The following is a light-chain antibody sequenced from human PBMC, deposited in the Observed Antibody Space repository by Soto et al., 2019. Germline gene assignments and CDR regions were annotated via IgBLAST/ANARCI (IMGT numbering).Light chain of an antibody. J-gene: IGKJ2*01. V-gene: IGKV1-5*01. CDR3: QRYNSYFPA. CDR2: DAS. Sequence: DIPMTQSPSTLSASVGDRVTITCRASQSISSWLAWYQQKPGKAPKLLIYDASSLESGVPSRFSSSGFGTEFTLTISGLQPDDFATYYCQRYNSYFPAFGQGTKLEIK. CDR1: QSISSW.